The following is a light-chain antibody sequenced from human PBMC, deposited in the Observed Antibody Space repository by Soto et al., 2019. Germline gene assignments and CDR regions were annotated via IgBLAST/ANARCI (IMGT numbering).Light chain of an antibody. CDR1: SSDVGGYDY. V-gene: IGLV2-14*01. J-gene: IGLJ1*01. CDR3: SSYRSSTTPVV. Sequence: QSALTQPASVSGSPGQSITISCTGTSSDVGGYDYVSWYQQYPGKAPKLILYDVTNRPSGVSDRFSGSKSDNTASLTISGLQAEDEADYYCSSYRSSTTPVVFGPGTKLTVL. CDR2: DVT.